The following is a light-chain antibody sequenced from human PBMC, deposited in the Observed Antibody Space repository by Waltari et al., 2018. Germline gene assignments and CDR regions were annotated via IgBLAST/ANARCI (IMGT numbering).Light chain of an antibody. CDR1: QSISSW. J-gene: IGKJ3*01. CDR3: LQYSSSPLT. Sequence: IQMTQSPSSLSASVGDTVTITCRASQSISSWLDWYQQKPGKAPKLLIYKASTLQGGVPSRFSGSGSGTAFTLTINSLQPEDFAAYYCLQYSSSPLTFGPGTKLDIK. CDR2: KAS. V-gene: IGKV1-5*03.